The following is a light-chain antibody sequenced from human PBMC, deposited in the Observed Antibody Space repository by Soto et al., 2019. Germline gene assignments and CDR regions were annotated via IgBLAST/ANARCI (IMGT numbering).Light chain of an antibody. CDR2: EVS. J-gene: IGLJ1*01. CDR3: FSYTSSSTYV. Sequence: QSVLTQPASVSGSPGQSITIPCTGTSSDIGAYNHVSWYQQHPDRAPKLIIYEVSNRPSEISNRFSASKSGNTASLTISGLQAEDETDYYCFSYTSSSTYVFGSGTKATVL. CDR1: SSDIGAYNH. V-gene: IGLV2-14*01.